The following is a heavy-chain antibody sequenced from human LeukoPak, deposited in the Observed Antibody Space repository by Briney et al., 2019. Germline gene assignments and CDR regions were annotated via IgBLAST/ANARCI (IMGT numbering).Heavy chain of an antibody. CDR3: ANGNRCTSPNCLGYYYFYMDV. V-gene: IGHV3-23*01. CDR1: GFTFSSYA. Sequence: GGSLRLSCAASGFTFSSYAMNWVRQAPGRGLEWVSGFSGRGGTTYYADSVKGRFTISRDNSKNTLYLQMNSLRAEDTAVYYCANGNRCTSPNCLGYYYFYMDVWGKGTTVTVSS. J-gene: IGHJ6*03. D-gene: IGHD2-8*01. CDR2: FSGRGGTT.